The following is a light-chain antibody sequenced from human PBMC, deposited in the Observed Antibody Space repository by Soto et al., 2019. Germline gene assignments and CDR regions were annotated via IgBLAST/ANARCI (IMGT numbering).Light chain of an antibody. Sequence: QSVLTQPPSVSGTPGLRVNISCSGGISNIGKDTVNLYQQLPGTAPKLLMFNDDKRPSGVPDRFSGSSSGTSATLAISGLQSDDEAVHYCTTWDDSLNAWVFGEGTKPTVL. CDR2: NDD. J-gene: IGLJ3*02. CDR3: TTWDDSLNAWV. CDR1: ISNIGKDT. V-gene: IGLV1-44*01.